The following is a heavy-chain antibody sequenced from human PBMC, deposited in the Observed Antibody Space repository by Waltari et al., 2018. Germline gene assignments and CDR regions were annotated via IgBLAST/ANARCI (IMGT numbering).Heavy chain of an antibody. CDR2: IIPIFGTA. CDR3: ARSPPSYDSSGSIFDY. Sequence: QVQLVQSGAEVKKPGSSVKVSCKASGGTFSSYAISWVRQAPGLGLEWMGGIIPIFGTANYAQKFQGRVTITADESTSTAYMELSSLRSEDTAVYYCARSPPSYDSSGSIFDYWGQGTLVTVSS. V-gene: IGHV1-69*01. D-gene: IGHD3-22*01. CDR1: GGTFSSYA. J-gene: IGHJ4*02.